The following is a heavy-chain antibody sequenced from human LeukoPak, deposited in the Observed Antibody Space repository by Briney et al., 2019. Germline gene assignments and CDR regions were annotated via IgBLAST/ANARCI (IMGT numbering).Heavy chain of an antibody. J-gene: IGHJ5*02. Sequence: SETLSLTCAVYGGSLGGYSWSWIRQPPGKGLEWIGEINHSGSTNYNPSLKSRVTISVDTSKNQFSLKLSSVTAADTAVYYRARGLRPHNTFGGVIVRVWFDPWGQGTLVTVSS. CDR1: GGSLGGYS. CDR3: ARGLRPHNTFGGVIVRVWFDP. V-gene: IGHV4-34*01. D-gene: IGHD3-16*02. CDR2: INHSGST.